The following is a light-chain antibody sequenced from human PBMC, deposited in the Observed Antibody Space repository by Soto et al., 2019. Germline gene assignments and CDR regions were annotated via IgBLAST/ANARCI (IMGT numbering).Light chain of an antibody. CDR3: QSYDSSLSAAV. CDR2: GNS. Sequence: QSVLTQPPSVSGAPGQKVIISCTGSSSNIGAGYDVHWYQQLPGTAPKLLIYGNSNRPSGVPDRLSGSKSGTSASLAITGIQVEDEADYYCQSYDSSLSAAVFGGGTKLTVL. V-gene: IGLV1-40*01. CDR1: SSNIGAGYD. J-gene: IGLJ2*01.